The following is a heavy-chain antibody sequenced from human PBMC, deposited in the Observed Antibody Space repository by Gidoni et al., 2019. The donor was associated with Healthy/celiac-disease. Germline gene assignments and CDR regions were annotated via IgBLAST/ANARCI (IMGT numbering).Heavy chain of an antibody. CDR3: ARAFGYSYGSIQAVAFDI. V-gene: IGHV3-74*01. Sequence: EVQLVESGGGLVQPGGSLRLSCAASGFTFSSYWLHWVRQAPGKGLVWVSRLNSDGSSTSYADSVKGRFTISRDNAKNTLYLQMNSLRAEDTAVYYCARAFGYSYGSIQAVAFDIWGQGTMVTVSS. D-gene: IGHD5-18*01. CDR1: GFTFSSYW. J-gene: IGHJ3*02. CDR2: LNSDGSST.